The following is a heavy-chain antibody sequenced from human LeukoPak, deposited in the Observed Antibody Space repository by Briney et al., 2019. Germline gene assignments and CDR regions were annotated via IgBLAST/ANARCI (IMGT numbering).Heavy chain of an antibody. D-gene: IGHD5-12*01. CDR1: GYTFTSYD. CDR2: MNPNSGNT. CDR3: ARDRAVATIGGVDY. V-gene: IGHV1-8*03. J-gene: IGHJ4*02. Sequence: RASVKVSCKASGYTFTSYDINWVRQATGQGLEWMRWMNPNSGNTGYAQKFQGRVTITRNTSISTAYMELSRLRSDDTAVYYCARDRAVATIGGVDYWGQGTLVTVSS.